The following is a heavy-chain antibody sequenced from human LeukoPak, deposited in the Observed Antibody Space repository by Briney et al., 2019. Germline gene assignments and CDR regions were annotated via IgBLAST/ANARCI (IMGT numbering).Heavy chain of an antibody. D-gene: IGHD5-18*01. CDR1: GFTFSSYA. V-gene: IGHV3-23*01. Sequence: GGSLRLSCAASGFTFSSYAMSWVRLAPGKGLEWVSAISGSGGSTYYADSVKGRFTISRDNSKNTLYLQMNSLRAEDTAVYYCAKDLLGNTAIDYWGQGTLVTVSS. J-gene: IGHJ4*02. CDR2: ISGSGGST. CDR3: AKDLLGNTAIDY.